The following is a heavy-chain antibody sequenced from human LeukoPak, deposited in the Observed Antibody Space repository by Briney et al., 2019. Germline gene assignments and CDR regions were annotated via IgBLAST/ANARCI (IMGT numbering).Heavy chain of an antibody. CDR3: ARGLNVVGPAVP. CDR1: GGSFSGYY. CDR2: INHIGST. D-gene: IGHD2-2*01. Sequence: SETLSLTCAVYGGSFSGYYWSWIRQPPGRGLEWGGEINHIGSTNYNPPLKSPVTISGDTSKSQVSLKRSSVTAADTAVYYCARGLNVVGPAVPWGEGTLVTVSS. V-gene: IGHV4-34*01. J-gene: IGHJ5*02.